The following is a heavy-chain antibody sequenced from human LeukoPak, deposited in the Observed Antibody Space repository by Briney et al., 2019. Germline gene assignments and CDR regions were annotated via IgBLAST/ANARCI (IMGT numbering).Heavy chain of an antibody. CDR1: GYTFTGYY. CDR2: INPNNGDT. V-gene: IGHV1-2*06. D-gene: IGHD5-24*01. CDR3: ARRENDC. Sequence: GASVKVSCKASGYTFTGYYLHWVRQAPGQGLEWMGRINPNNGDTNFAQKFQGRVTMTRDTSISTAYLELSRLRSDDTAVYYCARRENDCWGQGTLVTVSS. J-gene: IGHJ4*02.